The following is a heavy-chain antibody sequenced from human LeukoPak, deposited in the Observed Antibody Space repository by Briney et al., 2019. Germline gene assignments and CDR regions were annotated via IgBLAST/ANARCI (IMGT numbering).Heavy chain of an antibody. Sequence: PGGSLRLSCAASGFTFSSYSMNWVRQAPGKGPELVSSISSSSSYIYYADSVKGRFTISRDNAKKSLFLQMNSLRAEDTAVFFFKQKTAYEILTGYSDYWGQGTLVTVSS. V-gene: IGHV3-21*01. D-gene: IGHD3-9*01. J-gene: IGHJ4*02. CDR1: GFTFSSYS. CDR3: KQKTAYEILTGYSDY. CDR2: ISSSSSYI.